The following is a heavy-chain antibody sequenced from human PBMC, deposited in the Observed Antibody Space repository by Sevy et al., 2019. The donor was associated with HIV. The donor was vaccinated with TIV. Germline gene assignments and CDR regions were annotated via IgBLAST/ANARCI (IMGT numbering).Heavy chain of an antibody. CDR2: ISSSGSTI. CDR3: ARDRVAARHRTLDYYYYGMDV. D-gene: IGHD6-6*01. V-gene: IGHV3-48*03. J-gene: IGHJ6*02. CDR1: GFTFSSYE. Sequence: GGSLRLSCAASGFTFSSYEMSWVRQAPGKGLEWVSYISSSGSTIYYADSVKGRFTISRDNAKNSLYLQMNSLRAEDTAVYYCARDRVAARHRTLDYYYYGMDVWGQGTTVTVSS.